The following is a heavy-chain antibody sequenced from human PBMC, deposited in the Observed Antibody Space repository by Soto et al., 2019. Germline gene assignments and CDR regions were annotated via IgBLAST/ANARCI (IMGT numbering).Heavy chain of an antibody. CDR1: GFTFSSYA. J-gene: IGHJ4*02. CDR3: AKVVLRFFYFDY. Sequence: VGSLRLSCAASGFTFSSYAMNWVRQAPGKGLEWVSAISGSGGSTYYADSVKGRFTISRDNSKNTLYLQMNSLRAEDTAVYYCAKVVLRFFYFDYWGQGTLVTVSS. D-gene: IGHD3-3*01. CDR2: ISGSGGST. V-gene: IGHV3-23*01.